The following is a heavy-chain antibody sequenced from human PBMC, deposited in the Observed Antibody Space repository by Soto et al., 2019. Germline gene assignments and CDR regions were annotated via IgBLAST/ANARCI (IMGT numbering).Heavy chain of an antibody. CDR2: ISAYNGNT. CDR3: ARGQDTTILGVPRNAFDI. CDR1: GYTFTSYG. V-gene: IGHV1-18*01. Sequence: ASVKVSCEASGYTFTSYGISWVRQAPGQGLEWMGWISAYNGNTNYAQKLQGRVTMTTDTSTSTAYMELRSLRSDDTAVYYCARGQDTTILGVPRNAFDIWGQGTMVTVSS. J-gene: IGHJ3*02. D-gene: IGHD3-3*01.